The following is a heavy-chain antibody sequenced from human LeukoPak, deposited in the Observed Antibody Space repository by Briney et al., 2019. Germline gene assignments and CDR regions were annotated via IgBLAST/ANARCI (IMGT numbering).Heavy chain of an antibody. CDR2: MNPNSGNT. V-gene: IGHV1-8*01. Sequence: GASVKVSCKASGYTFTSYDINWVRQATGQGLEWMGWMNPNSGNTGYAQKFQGRVTMTRNTSISTAYMELSSLRSEDTAVYYYARGEVRFLEWLSYYYYYGMDVWGQGTTVTVSS. CDR1: GYTFTSYD. J-gene: IGHJ6*02. CDR3: ARGEVRFLEWLSYYYYYGMDV. D-gene: IGHD3-3*01.